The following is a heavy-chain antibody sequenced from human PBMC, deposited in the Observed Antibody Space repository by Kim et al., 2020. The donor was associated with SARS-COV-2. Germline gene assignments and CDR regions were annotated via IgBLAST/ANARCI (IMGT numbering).Heavy chain of an antibody. CDR1: GFTFHNYD. J-gene: IGHJ6*04. Sequence: GGSLRLSCSASGFTFHNYDMHWVRQAPGKGLEWVSFISYDDSNKYYADSVKGRFTISRDNSKNTLYLEMNSLRAVDTAVYYCARELSVKYSISPGLDVWGKGTTVTVSS. D-gene: IGHD6-6*01. CDR3: ARELSVKYSISPGLDV. CDR2: ISYDDSNK. V-gene: IGHV3-30-3*01.